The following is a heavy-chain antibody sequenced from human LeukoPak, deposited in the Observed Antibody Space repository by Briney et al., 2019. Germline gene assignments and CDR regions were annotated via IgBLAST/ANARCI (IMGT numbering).Heavy chain of an antibody. J-gene: IGHJ4*02. CDR1: GGSLSSYY. CDR2: IHTSGRT. D-gene: IGHD3-22*01. CDR3: AKDRYYYDSSARYFDY. Sequence: SETLSLTCTVPGGSLSSYYWSWIRQPAGKGLEWIGRIHTSGRTNYSPSLKGQVTMSVDTSQNQFSLKLGSLTPAGPAVLYGAKDRYYYDSSARYFDYWGQGTLVTVSS. V-gene: IGHV4-4*07.